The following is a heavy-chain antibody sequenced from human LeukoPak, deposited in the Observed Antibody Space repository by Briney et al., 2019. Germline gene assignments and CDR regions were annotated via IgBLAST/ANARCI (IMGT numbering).Heavy chain of an antibody. D-gene: IGHD6-13*01. CDR2: ISYDGSNK. V-gene: IGHV3-30*03. J-gene: IGHJ4*02. Sequence: GRSLRLSCAASGFTFSSYGMHWVRQAPGKGLEWVAVISYDGSNKYYADSVKGRFTISRDNSKNTLYLQMNSLRAEDTAVYYCASGDSSWPLDGYWGQGTLVTVSS. CDR1: GFTFSSYG. CDR3: ASGDSSWPLDGY.